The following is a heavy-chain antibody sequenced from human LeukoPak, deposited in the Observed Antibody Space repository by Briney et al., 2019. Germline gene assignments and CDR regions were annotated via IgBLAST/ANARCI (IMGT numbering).Heavy chain of an antibody. D-gene: IGHD2-21*02. J-gene: IGHJ4*02. CDR2: INHSGST. CDR3: ARGRDCGGDCFNY. CDR1: GGSFSGYY. V-gene: IGHV4-34*01. Sequence: TTSETLSLTCAVYGGSFSGYYWSWIRQPPGKGLEWIGEINHSGSTNYNPSLKSRVTISVDTSMNQFSLKLSSVTAADTAVYYCARGRDCGGDCFNYWGQGTLVTVSS.